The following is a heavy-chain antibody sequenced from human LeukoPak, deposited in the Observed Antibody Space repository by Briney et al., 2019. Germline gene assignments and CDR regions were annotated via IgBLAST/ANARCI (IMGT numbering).Heavy chain of an antibody. CDR1: GGTFSSYA. Sequence: GSSVKVSCKASGGTFSSYAISWVRQAPGQGLEWMGGIIPIFGTANYAQKFQGRVTITTDESTSTAYMELSSLRSEDSAVYYCARGAVSSTSWKLDYWGQGTLVTVSS. J-gene: IGHJ4*02. V-gene: IGHV1-69*05. CDR2: IIPIFGTA. CDR3: ARGAVSSTSWKLDY. D-gene: IGHD2-2*01.